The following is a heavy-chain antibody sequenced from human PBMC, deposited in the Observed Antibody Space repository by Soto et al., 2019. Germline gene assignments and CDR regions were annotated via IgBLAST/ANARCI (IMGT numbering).Heavy chain of an antibody. CDR3: AKLVDKTLDDF. CDR2: ISGTGDRT. J-gene: IGHJ4*02. V-gene: IGHV3-23*01. Sequence: EVQLLESGGGLVQPGGSLRLSCAASGFTFNSHAMGWVRQAPGKGLYWVASISGTGDRTQYADSVKGRFTISRDNSKDTLYLEMNSLGAEDTAVYFCAKLVDKTLDDFWGLGTLVVVSS. D-gene: IGHD3-10*01. CDR1: GFTFNSHA.